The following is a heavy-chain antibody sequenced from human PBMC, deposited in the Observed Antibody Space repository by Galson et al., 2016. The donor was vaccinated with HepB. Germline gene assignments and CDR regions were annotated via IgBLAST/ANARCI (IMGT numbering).Heavy chain of an antibody. CDR1: GVSISSSNW. CDR3: ARHEASSGTEASPDWFDP. CDR2: IYHSGST. J-gene: IGHJ5*02. V-gene: IGHV4-4*02. D-gene: IGHD1/OR15-1a*01. Sequence: TLSLTCAVSGVSISSSNWWSWVRQPPGKGLEWLGEIYHSGSTNYNPSLKSRVTISVDKSKKQFSLKLTSVTAADTAVYYCARHEASSGTEASPDWFDPWGQGILVTVSS.